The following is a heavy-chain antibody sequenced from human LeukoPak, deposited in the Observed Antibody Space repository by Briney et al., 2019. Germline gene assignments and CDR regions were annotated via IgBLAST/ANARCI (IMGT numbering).Heavy chain of an antibody. CDR3: ARSDFWSGYHRGYFDY. CDR1: GFTFSHYE. Sequence: PGGSLRLSCTASGFTFSHYEMNWVRQAPGKGLEWVAKIKQDGSGKYYVDSVKGRFTISRDNAENSLYLQMNSLRVEDTALYYCARSDFWSGYHRGYFDYWGQGTLVTVSS. CDR2: IKQDGSGK. J-gene: IGHJ4*02. V-gene: IGHV3-7*05. D-gene: IGHD3-3*01.